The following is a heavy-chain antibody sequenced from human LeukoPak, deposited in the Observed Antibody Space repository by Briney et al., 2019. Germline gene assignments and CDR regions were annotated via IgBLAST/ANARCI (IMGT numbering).Heavy chain of an antibody. J-gene: IGHJ4*02. CDR3: SRGYYYYESTGYQYYFDS. D-gene: IGHD3-22*01. Sequence: SETLSLTCTVSGCSIRANYWIWLRQSAGKGLEYIGRIYSSGSTNYNPSLKSRVTTSVDTSKNHYSLQLSSGTAADTACYYASRGYYYYESTGYQYYFDSWGQGTLVTVSS. V-gene: IGHV4-4*07. CDR1: GCSIRANY. CDR2: IYSSGST.